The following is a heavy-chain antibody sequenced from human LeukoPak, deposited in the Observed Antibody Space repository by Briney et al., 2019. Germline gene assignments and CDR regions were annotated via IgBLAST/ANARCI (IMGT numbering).Heavy chain of an antibody. CDR2: ISYDGSNK. CDR1: GFTFSSCG. CDR3: AKGLFDY. J-gene: IGHJ4*02. V-gene: IGHV3-30*18. Sequence: GGSLRLSCAASGFTFSSCGMHWVRQAPGKGLEWVAAISYDGSNKYYADSVKGRFTISRDNSKNTLYLQMNSLRAEDTAVYYCAKGLFDYWGQGTLVTVSS.